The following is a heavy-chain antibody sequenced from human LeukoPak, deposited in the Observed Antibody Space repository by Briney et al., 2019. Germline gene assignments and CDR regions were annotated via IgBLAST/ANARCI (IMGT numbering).Heavy chain of an antibody. J-gene: IGHJ3*01. CDR1: EFTFSSHQ. D-gene: IGHD2-15*01. V-gene: IGHV3-7*01. Sequence: GGSQRLSCAASEFTFSSHQMSWVRQAPGKGLEWVAKITQDGSEKYYMDSVKGRFIISRDNGKNSLYLQMNSLRVEDTAVYYCARDWRQDNAFDLWGQGTMVTVSS. CDR3: ARDWRQDNAFDL. CDR2: ITQDGSEK.